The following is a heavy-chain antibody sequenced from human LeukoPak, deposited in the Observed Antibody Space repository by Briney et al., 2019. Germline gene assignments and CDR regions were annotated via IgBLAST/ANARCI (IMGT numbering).Heavy chain of an antibody. V-gene: IGHV1-69*04. CDR1: GGTFSSYA. Sequence: SVKVSCKASGGTFSSYAISWVRQAPGQGLEWMGRIIPILGIANYAQKFQGRVTITADKSTSTAYMELSSLRSEDTAVYYCARDIYCSSTSCYTQRAENYFDYWGQGTLVTVSS. CDR3: ARDIYCSSTSCYTQRAENYFDY. CDR2: IIPILGIA. D-gene: IGHD2-2*02. J-gene: IGHJ4*02.